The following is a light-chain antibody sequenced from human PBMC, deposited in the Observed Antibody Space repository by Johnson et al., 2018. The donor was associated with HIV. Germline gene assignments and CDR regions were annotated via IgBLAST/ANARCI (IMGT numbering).Light chain of an antibody. V-gene: IGLV1-51*01. J-gene: IGLJ1*01. Sequence: QSVLTQSPSVSAAPGQKVTISCSGSSSTIGNNYVSWYQLLPGTAPKLLIYDNNMRPSGIPERFSGSQSGTSATLGITGLQTGDEADYYCGTWDNSLSTGGVFGTGTKVTVL. CDR3: GTWDNSLSTGGV. CDR1: SSTIGNNY. CDR2: DNN.